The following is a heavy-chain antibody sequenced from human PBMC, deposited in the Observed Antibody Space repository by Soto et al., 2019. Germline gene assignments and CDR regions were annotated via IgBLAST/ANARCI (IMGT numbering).Heavy chain of an antibody. Sequence: SVKVSCKASGGTFSSYAISWVRQAPGQGLEWMGGIIPIFGTANYAQKFQGRVTITADESTSTAYMELSSLRSKDTAVYYCARVVVVAASTVYWFDPWGQGTLVTVSS. V-gene: IGHV1-69*13. CDR2: IIPIFGTA. J-gene: IGHJ5*02. D-gene: IGHD2-15*01. CDR1: GGTFSSYA. CDR3: ARVVVVAASTVYWFDP.